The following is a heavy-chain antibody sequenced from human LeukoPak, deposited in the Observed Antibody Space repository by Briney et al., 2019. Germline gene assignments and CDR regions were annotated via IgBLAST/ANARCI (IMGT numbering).Heavy chain of an antibody. CDR1: GLTFSSYW. J-gene: IGHJ4*02. V-gene: IGHV3-7*03. D-gene: IGHD5-24*01. CDR2: IKEDGTET. Sequence: PGGSLRLSCAASGLTFSSYWMSWVRLAPGKGLEWVANIKEDGTETYYVDSVKGRFTISRDNAKNSLYLQMNSLRVEDTAVYYCAKEGRSLQTYWGQGTLVTVSS. CDR3: AKEGRSLQTY.